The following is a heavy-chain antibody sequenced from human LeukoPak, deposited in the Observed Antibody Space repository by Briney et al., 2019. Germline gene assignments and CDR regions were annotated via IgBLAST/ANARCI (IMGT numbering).Heavy chain of an antibody. D-gene: IGHD6-19*01. Sequence: PSETLSLTCTVSGGSISSYYWSWIRQPPGKGLEWIGYIYYSGSTNYNPSLKSRVTISVDTSKNQFSLKLSSVTAADTAVYYCAKSSGRKSNWYFDLWGRGTLVTVSS. CDR1: GGSISSYY. CDR2: IYYSGST. J-gene: IGHJ2*01. V-gene: IGHV4-59*01. CDR3: AKSSGRKSNWYFDL.